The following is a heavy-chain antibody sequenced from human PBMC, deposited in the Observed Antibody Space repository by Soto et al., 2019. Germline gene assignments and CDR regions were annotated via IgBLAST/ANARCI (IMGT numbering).Heavy chain of an antibody. CDR3: ARVVGYDFWSGALRRWFDP. V-gene: IGHV4-59*01. CDR1: GGSISSYY. Sequence: SETLSLTCTVSGGSISSYYWSWIRQPPGKGLEWIGYIYYSGSTNYNPSLKSRVTISVDTSKNQFSLKLSSVTAADAAVYYCARVVGYDFWSGALRRWFDPWGQGTLVTVSS. D-gene: IGHD3-3*01. J-gene: IGHJ5*02. CDR2: IYYSGST.